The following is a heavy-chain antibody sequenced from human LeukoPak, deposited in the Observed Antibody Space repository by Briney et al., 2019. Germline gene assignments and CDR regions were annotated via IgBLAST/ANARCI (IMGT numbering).Heavy chain of an antibody. V-gene: IGHV4-30-4*01. CDR2: IYYSGST. D-gene: IGHD1-26*01. Sequence: SETLSLTCTVSGGSISSGGYYWSWIRQPPGKGLEWIGYIYYSGSTYYNPSLKSRVTISVDTSKNQFSLKLSSVTAADTAVYYCARGDGWELLLFDYWGQGTLVTVSS. CDR1: GGSISSGGYY. CDR3: ARGDGWELLLFDY. J-gene: IGHJ4*02.